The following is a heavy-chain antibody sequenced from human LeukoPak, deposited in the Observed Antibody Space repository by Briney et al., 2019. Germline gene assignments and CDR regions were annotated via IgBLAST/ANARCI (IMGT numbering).Heavy chain of an antibody. D-gene: IGHD3-22*01. V-gene: IGHV4-34*01. Sequence: SETLSLTCAVYGGSFSGYYWSWIRQPPGKGLEWIGEINHSGSTNYNPSLKSRVTISVDTSTNQFSLKLSSVTAADTAVYYCARIGRYYDSSGSPRPFDYWGQGTLVTVSS. CDR1: GGSFSGYY. CDR3: ARIGRYYDSSGSPRPFDY. J-gene: IGHJ4*02. CDR2: INHSGST.